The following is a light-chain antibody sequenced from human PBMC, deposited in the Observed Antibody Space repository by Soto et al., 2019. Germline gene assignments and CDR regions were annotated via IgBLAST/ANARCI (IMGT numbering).Light chain of an antibody. V-gene: IGLV2-14*01. J-gene: IGLJ1*01. CDR1: SNDVGGYDY. CDR2: EVS. Sequence: QSVLTQPASVSGSPGHSITISCTGTSNDVGGYDYVSWYQQHPGKAPILVIYEVSHRPSGISDRFSGSKSGNTASLTISGLQVEDEADYYCASYATSSPYVFGPGTKGTVL. CDR3: ASYATSSPYV.